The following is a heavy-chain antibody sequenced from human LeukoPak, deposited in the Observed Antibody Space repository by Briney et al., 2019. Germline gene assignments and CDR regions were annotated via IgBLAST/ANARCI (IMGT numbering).Heavy chain of an antibody. J-gene: IGHJ4*02. D-gene: IGHD5-18*01. CDR1: GFTFSSYA. CDR3: ARVDTAMLYFDY. V-gene: IGHV3-30*04. Sequence: GGSLRLSCAASGFTFSSYAMHWVRRAPGKGLEWVAVISYDGSNKYYADSVKGRFTISRDNSKNTLYLQMNSLRAEDTAVYYCARVDTAMLYFDYRGQGTLVTVSS. CDR2: ISYDGSNK.